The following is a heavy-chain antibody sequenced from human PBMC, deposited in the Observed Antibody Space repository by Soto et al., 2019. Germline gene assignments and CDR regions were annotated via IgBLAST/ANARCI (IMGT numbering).Heavy chain of an antibody. J-gene: IGHJ4*02. CDR3: ARRAIQGPIDY. CDR2: IYYSGTT. V-gene: IGHV4-28*01. Sequence: SETLSLTCAVSGYSFNSSKWWCWIRQPPGKGLEWIGYIYYSGTTYYNPSLKSRVTMSVDTSKNQFSLKLTSVTAVDTAVYYCARRAIQGPIDYWGQGTLVTVS. CDR1: GYSFNSSKW.